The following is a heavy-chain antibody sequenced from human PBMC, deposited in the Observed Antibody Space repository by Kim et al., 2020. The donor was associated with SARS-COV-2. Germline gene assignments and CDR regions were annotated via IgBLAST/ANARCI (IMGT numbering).Heavy chain of an antibody. J-gene: IGHJ5*02. Sequence: SETLSLTCTVSGGSISSSSYYCGWIRQPPGKGLEWIGSIYYSGSTYYNPSLKSRVPISVDTSKNQFSLKLSSVTAADTAVYYCSGHPGLEPRFDPWGQGTLVTVSS. CDR2: IYYSGST. CDR1: GGSISSSSYY. D-gene: IGHD1-1*01. CDR3: SGHPGLEPRFDP. V-gene: IGHV4-39*07.